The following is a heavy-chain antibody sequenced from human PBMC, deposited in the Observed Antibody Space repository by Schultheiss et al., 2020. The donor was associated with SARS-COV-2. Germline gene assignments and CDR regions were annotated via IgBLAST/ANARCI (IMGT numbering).Heavy chain of an antibody. Sequence: GGSLRLSCEASGFTFSNYAMHWVRQAPGKGLEWVALISYDGDNEYYAESVKGRFTISRDNSKNTLYLQMNSLRAEDTAVYYCAKTFYDFWSGYYIHQETWFDPWGQGTLVTVSS. V-gene: IGHV3-30*04. D-gene: IGHD3-3*01. CDR1: GFTFSNYA. J-gene: IGHJ5*02. CDR2: ISYDGDNE. CDR3: AKTFYDFWSGYYIHQETWFDP.